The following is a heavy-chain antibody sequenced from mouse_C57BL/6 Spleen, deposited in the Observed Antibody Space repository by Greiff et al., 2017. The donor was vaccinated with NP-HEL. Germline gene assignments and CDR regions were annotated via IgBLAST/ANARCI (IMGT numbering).Heavy chain of an antibody. CDR3: ARGGDYDSWFAY. J-gene: IGHJ3*01. V-gene: IGHV1-82*01. CDR1: GYAFSSSW. CDR2: IYPGDGDT. Sequence: VQLQQSGPELVKPGASVQISCKASGYAFSSSWMNWVKRRPGKGLEWIGRIYPGDGDTNYNGKFKGKATLTADKASSTAYMRLSSLTSEDSAVYFCARGGDYDSWFAYWGQGTLVTVSA. D-gene: IGHD2-4*01.